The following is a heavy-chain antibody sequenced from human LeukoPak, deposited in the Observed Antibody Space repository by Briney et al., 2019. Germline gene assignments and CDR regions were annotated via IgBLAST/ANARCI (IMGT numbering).Heavy chain of an antibody. J-gene: IGHJ6*03. CDR2: ISSSSSYI. CDR3: AKGTLEWLLSYYMDV. Sequence: GGSLRLSCAASGFTFSSYSMNWVRQAPGKGLEWVSYISSSSSYIYYADSVKGRFTISRDNAKNSLFLQMNSLRAEDTAVYYCAKGTLEWLLSYYMDVWGKGTTVTVSS. V-gene: IGHV3-21*05. D-gene: IGHD3-3*01. CDR1: GFTFSSYS.